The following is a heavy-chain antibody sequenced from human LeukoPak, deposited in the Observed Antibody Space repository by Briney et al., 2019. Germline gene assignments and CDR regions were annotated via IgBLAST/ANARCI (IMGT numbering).Heavy chain of an antibody. CDR2: INHSGST. V-gene: IGHV4-34*01. CDR1: GGSFSGYY. D-gene: IGHD3-9*01. CDR3: ARDSYLVTGDY. J-gene: IGHJ4*02. Sequence: PSETLSLTCAVYGGSFSGYYWSWIRQPPGKWLEWIGEINHSGSTNYDPSLKSRVTISVDTSKNQFSLKLSSVTAADTAVYYCARDSYLVTGDYWGQGTLVTVSS.